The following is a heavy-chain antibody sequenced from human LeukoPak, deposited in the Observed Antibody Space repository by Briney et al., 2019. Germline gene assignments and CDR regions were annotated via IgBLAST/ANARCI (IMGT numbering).Heavy chain of an antibody. J-gene: IGHJ4*02. D-gene: IGHD3-22*01. CDR2: ISRNSLYM. Sequence: GGSLRLSCGAPGFTFGSHAMNWVRQAPGKGLEWVSSISRNSLYMYYADSLKGRFTISRDNAKNSLYLQMDSLRAEDTAVYHCAREQLKYYYDSSGYSDYWGQGTLVTVSS. CDR3: AREQLKYYYDSSGYSDY. V-gene: IGHV3-21*06. CDR1: GFTFGSHA.